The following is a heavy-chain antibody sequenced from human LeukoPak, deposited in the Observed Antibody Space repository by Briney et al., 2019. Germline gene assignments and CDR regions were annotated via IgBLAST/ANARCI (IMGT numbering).Heavy chain of an antibody. CDR3: AGPTCLRGGYCSTNP. CDR1: GFTFSNHW. J-gene: IGHJ5*02. Sequence: PGGSLRLSCAASGFTFSNHWMSWVRQAPGKGLEWVANIKQDGSEKNYVDSVKGRFTISRDSAKSSLYLQMNSLRVEDTAVYYCAGPTCLRGGYCSTNPWGQGTLVTVSS. D-gene: IGHD2-2*01. CDR2: IKQDGSEK. V-gene: IGHV3-7*05.